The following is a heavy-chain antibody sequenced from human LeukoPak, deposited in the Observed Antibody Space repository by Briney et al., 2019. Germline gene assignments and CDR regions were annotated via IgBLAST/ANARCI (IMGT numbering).Heavy chain of an antibody. CDR3: ARVLTGSWDWFDS. D-gene: IGHD2-8*02. V-gene: IGHV3-21*01. CDR2: ISSSSSYI. Sequence: GSLRLSCAASGFTFSSYSMNWVRQAPGKGLEWVSSISSSSSYIYYADSVKGRFTISRDNAKNSLYLQMNSLRAEDTAVYYCARVLTGSWDWFDSWGQGTLVTVSS. J-gene: IGHJ5*01. CDR1: GFTFSSYS.